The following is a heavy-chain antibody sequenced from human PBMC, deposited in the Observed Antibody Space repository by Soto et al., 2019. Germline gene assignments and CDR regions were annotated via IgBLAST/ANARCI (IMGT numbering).Heavy chain of an antibody. D-gene: IGHD2-21*01. CDR3: ASIKYDVVAGSVWFDP. J-gene: IGHJ5*02. Sequence: PSETLSLTCAVSGGSITSGGYSWVWIRQPPGQGLEWIGYMYHSGNTYYNPPLKGRVTIPLDHSRTQFPLRLNSVTAADTAVYFWASIKYDVVAGSVWFDPWGQGTLVTVSS. CDR1: GGSITSGGYS. V-gene: IGHV4-30-2*01. CDR2: MYHSGNT.